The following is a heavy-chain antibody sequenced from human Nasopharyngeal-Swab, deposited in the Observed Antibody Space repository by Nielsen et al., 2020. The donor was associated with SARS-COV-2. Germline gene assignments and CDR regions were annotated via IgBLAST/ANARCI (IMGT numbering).Heavy chain of an antibody. Sequence: GESLKISCAASGFTFRSYSMNWVRQAPGKGLEWVSSISSSSSYIYYADSVKGRFTISRDNAKNSLYLQMNSLRAEDTAVYYCARSIAARPFDYWGQGTLVTVSS. D-gene: IGHD6-6*01. V-gene: IGHV3-21*01. CDR1: GFTFRSYS. CDR2: ISSSSSYI. CDR3: ARSIAARPFDY. J-gene: IGHJ4*02.